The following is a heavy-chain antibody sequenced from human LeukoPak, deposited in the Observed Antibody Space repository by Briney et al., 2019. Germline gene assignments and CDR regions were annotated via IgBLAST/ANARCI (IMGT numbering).Heavy chain of an antibody. D-gene: IGHD1-26*01. CDR2: ISGNGGTT. J-gene: IGHJ3*02. CDR3: ARDVLLQELLFGAFDI. V-gene: IGHV3-23*01. Sequence: PGGSLRLSCAASGLTFSTYAMSWVRQAPGKGLEWVSAISGNGGTTYYADSVKGRFTISRDNSKNTLYLQMNSLRAEDTAVYYCARDVLLQELLFGAFDIWGQGTMVAVSS. CDR1: GLTFSTYA.